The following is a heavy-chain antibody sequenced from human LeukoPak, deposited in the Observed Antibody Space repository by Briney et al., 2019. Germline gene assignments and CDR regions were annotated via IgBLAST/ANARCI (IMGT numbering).Heavy chain of an antibody. D-gene: IGHD3-3*01. V-gene: IGHV4-59*01. J-gene: IGHJ6*03. Sequence: PSETLSLTCTVSGGSISDYYWNWIRQPPGKGLEWIGYIYYSGSTTYNPSLKSRVTMSVDTAKNQFSLKLWSVTAADTAVYYCARGDFCSKSNCYLRPMDVWGKGTTVTVSS. CDR2: IYYSGST. CDR3: ARGDFCSKSNCYLRPMDV. CDR1: GGSISDYY.